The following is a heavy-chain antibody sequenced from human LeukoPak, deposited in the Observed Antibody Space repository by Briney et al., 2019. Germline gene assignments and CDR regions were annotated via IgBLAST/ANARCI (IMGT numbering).Heavy chain of an antibody. Sequence: PGGSLRLSCAASGFTVSSNYMSWVRQAPGKGLEWVSVIYSGGSTYYADSVKGRFTISRHNSKNTLYLQMNSLRAEDTAVYYCARGYCSGGSCFFDPWGQGTLVTVSS. J-gene: IGHJ5*02. D-gene: IGHD2-15*01. CDR2: IYSGGST. V-gene: IGHV3-53*04. CDR1: GFTVSSNY. CDR3: ARGYCSGGSCFFDP.